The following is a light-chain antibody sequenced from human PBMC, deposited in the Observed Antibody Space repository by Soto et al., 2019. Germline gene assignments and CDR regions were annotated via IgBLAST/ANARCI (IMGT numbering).Light chain of an antibody. CDR2: SNH. Sequence: QSVLTQSPSASGTPGQRVTISCSGSSSNIGSNTVSWYQQVPGTAPKLLIYSNHQRPSGVPDRFSGSKSGTSASLAISGLRSDDEADYFCATWDDSLSDNVFGTGTKLTVL. CDR3: ATWDDSLSDNV. CDR1: SSNIGSNT. J-gene: IGLJ1*01. V-gene: IGLV1-44*01.